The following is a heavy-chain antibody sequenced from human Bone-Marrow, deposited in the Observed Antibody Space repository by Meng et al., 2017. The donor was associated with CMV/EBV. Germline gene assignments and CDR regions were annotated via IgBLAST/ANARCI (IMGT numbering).Heavy chain of an antibody. V-gene: IGHV1-18*01. Sequence: ASVKVSCKASGYTFTSYGISWVRQAPGQGLEWMGWISAYNGNTNYAQKLQGRVTMTTDTSTSTAYIELRSPRSDDTAVYYCARAAAAAGTIYYYGMDVWGQGTTVTVSS. CDR3: ARAAAAAGTIYYYGMDV. CDR2: ISAYNGNT. D-gene: IGHD6-13*01. J-gene: IGHJ6*02. CDR1: GYTFTSYG.